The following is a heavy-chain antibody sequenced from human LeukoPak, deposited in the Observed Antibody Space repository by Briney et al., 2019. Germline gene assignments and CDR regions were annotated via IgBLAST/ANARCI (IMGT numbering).Heavy chain of an antibody. J-gene: IGHJ5*01. CDR3: ARGSYCSGGTCMFDS. D-gene: IGHD2-15*01. CDR2: IYHSGST. CDR1: GGSISTYY. V-gene: IGHV4-59*01. Sequence: PSETLSLTCTASGGSISTYYWNWIRQPPGKGLNWIAHIYHSGSTNYNPSLKSRVTISVDTSKNEFSLKLSSVTAADTAVYFCARGSYCSGGTCMFDSWGQGTLVTVSS.